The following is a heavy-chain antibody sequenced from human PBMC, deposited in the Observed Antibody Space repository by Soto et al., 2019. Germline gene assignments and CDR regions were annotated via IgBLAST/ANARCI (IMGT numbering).Heavy chain of an antibody. D-gene: IGHD6-19*01. CDR1: GFTFDDHA. CDR3: AKDLKSDSPRGWGLDY. V-gene: IGHV3-9*01. J-gene: IGHJ4*02. CDR2: ISWNGDDI. Sequence: ELQLVESGGGVVQFGRSLRLSCEASGFTFDDHAMHWVRQVPGKGLEWVSGISWNGDDIGYVDSVKGRFTISRDNVKNGLSLHMDSLTTDATAVYFCAKDLKSDSPRGWGLDYWGQGTLVTVSS.